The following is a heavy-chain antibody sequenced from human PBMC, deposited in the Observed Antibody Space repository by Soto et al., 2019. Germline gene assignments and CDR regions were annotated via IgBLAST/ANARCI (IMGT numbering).Heavy chain of an antibody. D-gene: IGHD6-19*01. CDR3: GRLPGALVAVLYIYPLDGREAMSDVDV. Sequence: QMQLVESGGGVVQPGESLRLSCAASGFTFNYYPMHWVRQTPGKGLEWVAVISFDGSNKYYADSVKGRFTISRDNSKNMLYLQMNSLRAEDAAVYYCGRLPGALVAVLYIYPLDGREAMSDVDVWGQGTTVSVSS. V-gene: IGHV3-30*14. CDR2: ISFDGSNK. J-gene: IGHJ6*02. CDR1: GFTFNYYP.